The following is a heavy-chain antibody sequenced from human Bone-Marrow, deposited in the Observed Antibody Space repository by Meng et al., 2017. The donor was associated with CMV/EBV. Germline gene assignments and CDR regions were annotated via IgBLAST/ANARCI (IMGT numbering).Heavy chain of an antibody. J-gene: IGHJ4*02. CDR2: IHPHRGDT. CDR3: AREHDWGPDY. D-gene: IGHD7-27*01. CDR1: GGTFSSYA. V-gene: IGHV1-2*02. Sequence: ASVKVSCKASGGTFSSYAISWVRQAPGQGLEWMGWIHPHRGDTNYAQQFQGRVTLARDTSINTGYMELTRLTSDDTAVYYCAREHDWGPDYWGQGTLVTVSS.